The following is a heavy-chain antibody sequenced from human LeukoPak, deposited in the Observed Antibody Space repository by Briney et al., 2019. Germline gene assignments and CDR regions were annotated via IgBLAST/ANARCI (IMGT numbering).Heavy chain of an antibody. J-gene: IGHJ4*02. D-gene: IGHD2-2*01. CDR2: INAGNGNT. CDR3: ARERYPHRGRNDY. Sequence: GASVKVSCKASGYTFISYAIHWVRQAPGQRLEWMGWINAGNGNTKYSQKFQGRVTITRDTSASTAYMELSSLRSDDTAVYYCARERYPHRGRNDYWGQGTLVTVSS. V-gene: IGHV1-3*01. CDR1: GYTFISYA.